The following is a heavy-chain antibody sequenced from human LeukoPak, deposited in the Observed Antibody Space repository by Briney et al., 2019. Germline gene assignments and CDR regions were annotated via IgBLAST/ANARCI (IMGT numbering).Heavy chain of an antibody. V-gene: IGHV1-2*06. Sequence: ASVKVSCKASGYTFTGYYMHWVRQAPGQGLEWMGRINPSSGDTNYAQNFQGRVTMTRDTSISTAYMELSRLRSDDTAVYYCATTSGYFYYWGQGTLVTVSS. CDR3: ATTSGYFYY. CDR1: GYTFTGYY. D-gene: IGHD1-26*01. CDR2: INPSSGDT. J-gene: IGHJ4*02.